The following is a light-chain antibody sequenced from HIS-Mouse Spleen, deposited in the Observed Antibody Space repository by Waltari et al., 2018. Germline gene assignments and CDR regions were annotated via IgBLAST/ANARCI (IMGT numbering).Light chain of an antibody. J-gene: IGLJ2*01. Sequence: SYVLTQPPSVSVAPGQTARITCGGNNIGSKTWHWYQQKPGQAPVLGVYDDSDRPSGIPERFSGSNSGNTATLTISRVEAGDEADYYCQVWDSSSDLVVFGGGTKLTVL. V-gene: IGLV3-21*02. CDR2: DDS. CDR1: NIGSKT. CDR3: QVWDSSSDLVV.